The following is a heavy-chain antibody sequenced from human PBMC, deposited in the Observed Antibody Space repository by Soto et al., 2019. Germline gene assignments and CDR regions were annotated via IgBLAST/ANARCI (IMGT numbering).Heavy chain of an antibody. Sequence: SETLSLTCTVSGGSISSSSYYWGWIRQPPGKGLEWIGSIYYSGSTYYSPSLKSRVTISVDTSKNQFSLKLSSVTAADTAVYYCARLRIAVAGFDYWGQGTLVTVSS. CDR3: ARLRIAVAGFDY. V-gene: IGHV4-39*01. CDR1: GGSISSSSYY. J-gene: IGHJ4*02. CDR2: IYYSGST. D-gene: IGHD6-19*01.